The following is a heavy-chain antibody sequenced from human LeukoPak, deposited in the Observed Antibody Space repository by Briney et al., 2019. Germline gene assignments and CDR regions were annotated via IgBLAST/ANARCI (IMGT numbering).Heavy chain of an antibody. CDR2: ISAYNGNT. CDR3: ARNDYSNDWFDP. J-gene: IGHJ5*02. CDR1: GYTFTSYG. V-gene: IGHV1-18*01. Sequence: ASVKVSRKASGYTFTSYGISWVRQAPGLGLEWMGWISAYNGNTNYAQKLQGRVTMTTDTSTSTAYMELRSLRSDDTAVYYCARNDYSNDWFDPWGQGTLVTVSS. D-gene: IGHD4-11*01.